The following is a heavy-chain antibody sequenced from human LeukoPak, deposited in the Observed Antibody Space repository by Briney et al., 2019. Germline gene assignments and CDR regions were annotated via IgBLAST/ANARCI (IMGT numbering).Heavy chain of an antibody. CDR3: ARVETYDFWSGYYRY. D-gene: IGHD3-3*01. CDR1: GYTFTSYG. V-gene: IGHV1-18*01. J-gene: IGHJ4*02. CDR2: ISAYNGNT. Sequence: ASVKVSCKASGYTFTSYGISWVRQAPGQGLEWMGWISAYNGNTNYAQKLQGRVTMTTDTSTSTAYMELRSLRSDDTDVYYCARVETYDFWSGYYRYWGQGTLVSVSS.